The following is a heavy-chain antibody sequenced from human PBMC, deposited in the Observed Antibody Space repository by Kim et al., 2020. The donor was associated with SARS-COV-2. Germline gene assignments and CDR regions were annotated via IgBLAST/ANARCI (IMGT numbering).Heavy chain of an antibody. CDR3: ARAMTMHGGIMGY. Sequence: GGSLRLSCAASGFTFSSYWMHWVRQVPGKGLVWVSRINSGGNSISYVDSVKGRFTISRDNAKNTLYLQMNSLRVEDTALYYCARAMTMHGGIMGYWGQGTLVTVSS. V-gene: IGHV3-74*01. CDR2: INSGGNSI. J-gene: IGHJ4*02. D-gene: IGHD2-2*01. CDR1: GFTFSSYW.